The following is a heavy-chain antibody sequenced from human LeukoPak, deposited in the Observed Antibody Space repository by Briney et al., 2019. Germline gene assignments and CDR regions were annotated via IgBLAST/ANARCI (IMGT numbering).Heavy chain of an antibody. D-gene: IGHD4-17*01. J-gene: IGHJ4*02. CDR1: GFTVSSSY. CDR3: ARDIGGLDGDGLDY. CDR2: LYSGGST. Sequence: GGSLRLSCAASGFTVSSSYMSWVRQAPGKGLEWVSVLYSGGSTHYADSVKGRFTISRDNSKNTLYLQMNSLRAEDTAVYYCARDIGGLDGDGLDYWGQGTLVTVSS. V-gene: IGHV3-66*01.